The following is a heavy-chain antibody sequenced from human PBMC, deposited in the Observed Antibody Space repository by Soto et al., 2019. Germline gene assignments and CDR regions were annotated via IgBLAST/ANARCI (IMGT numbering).Heavy chain of an antibody. V-gene: IGHV3-11*04. Sequence: GGSLRLSCAASGFTFSDYYMSWIRQAPGKGLEWVSYISSSGSTIYYADSVKGRFTISRDNAKNSLYLQMNSLRAADTAVYYCARAFSSGWYYYYGMDVWGQGTTVTVS. CDR3: ARAFSSGWYYYYGMDV. CDR1: GFTFSDYY. CDR2: ISSSGSTI. J-gene: IGHJ6*02. D-gene: IGHD6-19*01.